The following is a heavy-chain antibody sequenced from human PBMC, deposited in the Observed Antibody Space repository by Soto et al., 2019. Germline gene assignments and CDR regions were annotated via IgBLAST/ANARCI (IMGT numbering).Heavy chain of an antibody. Sequence: QLQLQESGPGLVKPSETLSLTCIVSGGSITRNNHYWGWIRQSPGKGLEWIGSILYSGSTNYSPSLESRVTLTVQTSKSLFSLKMSSVTASDTALYYCARLGCSGWYQGSYFDYWGQGTLVTVSS. CDR3: ARLGCSGWYQGSYFDY. CDR2: ILYSGST. D-gene: IGHD6-19*01. V-gene: IGHV4-39*01. J-gene: IGHJ4*02. CDR1: GGSITRNNHY.